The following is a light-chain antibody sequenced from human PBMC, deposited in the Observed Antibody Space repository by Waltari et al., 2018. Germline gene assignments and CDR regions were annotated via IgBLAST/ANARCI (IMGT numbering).Light chain of an antibody. V-gene: IGLV2-11*01. CDR2: DVS. J-gene: IGLJ3*02. CDR1: SSDVGTYNY. Sequence: QSALTQPRPVSGSPGQSVTISCTGTSSDVGTYNYVSWYQQHPGKAPNFMIYDVSQRPCGVPDLFSGSKSCNMASLTSSALQAEDEAEYSCCSYAGRYTWVFGGGTKVTVL. CDR3: CSYAGRYTWV.